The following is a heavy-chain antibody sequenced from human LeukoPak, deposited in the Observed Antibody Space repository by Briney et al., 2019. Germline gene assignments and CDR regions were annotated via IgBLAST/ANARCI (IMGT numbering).Heavy chain of an antibody. Sequence: GASVKVSCKVSGYTLTELSMHWVRQAPGKGLEWMGWINTDSGNPTYVQGFTGRVVFSLDTSGSTAYLQISSLKAEDTAMYYCARGLGSSTFTNDYWGQGTRVTVSS. CDR1: GYTLTELS. CDR3: ARGLGSSTFTNDY. V-gene: IGHV7-4-1*02. J-gene: IGHJ4*02. D-gene: IGHD6-13*01. CDR2: INTDSGNP.